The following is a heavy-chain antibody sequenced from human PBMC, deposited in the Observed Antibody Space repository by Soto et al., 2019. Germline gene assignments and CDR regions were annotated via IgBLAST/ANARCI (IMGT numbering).Heavy chain of an antibody. D-gene: IGHD4-17*01. V-gene: IGHV3-9*01. J-gene: IGHJ5*02. CDR3: AKDRSRYGDYHWFDP. Sequence: GGSLRLSCAASGFTFDDYAMHWVRQAPGKGLEWVSGISWNSDYRGYADSVKGRFTISRDNAKNSLYLQMNSLRAEDTAFYYCAKDRSRYGDYHWFDPWGQGTLVTVSS. CDR1: GFTFDDYA. CDR2: ISWNSDYR.